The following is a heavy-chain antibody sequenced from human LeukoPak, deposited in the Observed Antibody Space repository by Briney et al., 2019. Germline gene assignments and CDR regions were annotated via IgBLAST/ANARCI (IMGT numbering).Heavy chain of an antibody. CDR2: IYYSGST. CDR1: GGSVSSGAYY. CDR3: ARDRGDTCYDY. Sequence: PAETLSLTCTVSGGSVSSGAYYWSWIRQPPGKGLEWIGYIYYSGSTNYNRSLKSRVTLSKDTSKNQFSLKLSSVTAADTAVYYCARDRGDTCYDYWGQGTLVTVSS. J-gene: IGHJ4*02. V-gene: IGHV4-61*08. D-gene: IGHD5-18*01.